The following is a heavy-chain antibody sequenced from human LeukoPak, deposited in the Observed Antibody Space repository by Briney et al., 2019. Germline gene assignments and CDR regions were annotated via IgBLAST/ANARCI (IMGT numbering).Heavy chain of an antibody. Sequence: AGGSLRLSCAASGFTFSNAWMSWVRQAPGKGLEWVGRIKSKTDGGTTDYAAPVKGRFTISRDDSKNTLYLQMNSLKTEDTAVYYCTTGPYDYSNYEGDYWGQGTLVTVSS. V-gene: IGHV3-15*01. CDR1: GFTFSNAW. J-gene: IGHJ4*02. CDR3: TTGPYDYSNYEGDY. D-gene: IGHD4-11*01. CDR2: IKSKTDGGTT.